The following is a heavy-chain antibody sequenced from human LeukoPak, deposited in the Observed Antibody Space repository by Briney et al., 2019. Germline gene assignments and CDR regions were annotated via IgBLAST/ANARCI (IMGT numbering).Heavy chain of an antibody. D-gene: IGHD6-25*01. J-gene: IGHJ4*02. V-gene: IGHV3-33*01. Sequence: GRSLRLSCAASGFTFSSYGMHWVRQAPGKGLEWVAVIWYDGSNKYYADSVKGRFTISRDNSKNTLYLQMNSLRAEDTAVYYCGRAPRLREDWLDYWGQGTLVTVSS. CDR3: GRAPRLREDWLDY. CDR2: IWYDGSNK. CDR1: GFTFSSYG.